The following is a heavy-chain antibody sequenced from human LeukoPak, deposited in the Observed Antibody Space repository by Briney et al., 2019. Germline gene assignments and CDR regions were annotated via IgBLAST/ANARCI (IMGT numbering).Heavy chain of an antibody. CDR1: GGTFSSYA. V-gene: IGHV1-69*05. J-gene: IGHJ4*02. Sequence: ASVKVPCKASGGTFSSYAISWVRQAPGQGLEWMGRIIPIFGTANYAQKFQGRVTITTDESTSTAYMELSSLRSEDTAVYYCARDLDSGSYYFDYWGQGTLVTVSS. CDR3: ARDLDSGSYYFDY. D-gene: IGHD1-26*01. CDR2: IIPIFGTA.